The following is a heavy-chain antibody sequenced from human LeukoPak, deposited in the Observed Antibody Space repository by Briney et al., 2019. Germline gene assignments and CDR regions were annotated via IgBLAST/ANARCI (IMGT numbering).Heavy chain of an antibody. V-gene: IGHV3-48*03. CDR2: ISSSGSTI. CDR1: GFTFSSYE. CDR3: AAVIRWLGNDY. D-gene: IGHD5-24*01. J-gene: IGHJ4*02. Sequence: GGSLRLSCAASGFTFSSYEMNWVRQAPGKGLEWVSYISSSGSTIYYADSVKGRFTISRDNAKNSLYLQMNSLRAEDTAVYYCAAVIRWLGNDYWGQGTLVTVSS.